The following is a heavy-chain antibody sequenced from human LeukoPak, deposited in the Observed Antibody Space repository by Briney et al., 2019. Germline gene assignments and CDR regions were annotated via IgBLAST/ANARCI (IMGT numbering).Heavy chain of an antibody. CDR1: GFIFSNYW. Sequence: PGGSLRLSSSASGFIFSNYWMTWVRQAPGKGLEWVANIKQDGSEKYYVDSVKGRFTISRDNSKNTLYLQMNSLRAEDTAVYYCAKGLIAVAGTASGMDVWGQGTTVTVSS. J-gene: IGHJ6*02. CDR2: IKQDGSEK. V-gene: IGHV3-7*05. CDR3: AKGLIAVAGTASGMDV. D-gene: IGHD6-19*01.